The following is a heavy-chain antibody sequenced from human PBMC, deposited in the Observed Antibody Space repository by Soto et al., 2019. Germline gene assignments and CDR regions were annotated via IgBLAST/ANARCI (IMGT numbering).Heavy chain of an antibody. V-gene: IGHV3-23*01. D-gene: IGHD3-10*01. J-gene: IGHJ4*02. CDR3: AKAGWFGELLLARFDY. CDR1: GFTFSSYA. CDR2: ISGSGGST. Sequence: PGGSLRLSCAASGFTFSSYAMSWVRQAPGKGLEWVSAISGSGGSTYYADSVKGRFTISRDNSKNTLYLQMNSLRAEDTAVYYCAKAGWFGELLLARFDYWGQGTLVTVSS.